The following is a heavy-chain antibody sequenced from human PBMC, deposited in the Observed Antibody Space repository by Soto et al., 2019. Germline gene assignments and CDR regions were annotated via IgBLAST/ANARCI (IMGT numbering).Heavy chain of an antibody. Sequence: QVQLVESGVGLVKPGGSLRLSCAASGFTFSDYYMSWIRQAPGKGLEWVSYISSSGSTIYYADSVKGRFTISMDNSKNSLYMQMNSLRAEDTAVYYCARERDTYYYGSGTYNWFDPWGQGTLVTVSS. CDR2: ISSSGSTI. J-gene: IGHJ5*02. D-gene: IGHD3-10*01. CDR3: ARERDTYYYGSGTYNWFDP. V-gene: IGHV3-11*01. CDR1: GFTFSDYY.